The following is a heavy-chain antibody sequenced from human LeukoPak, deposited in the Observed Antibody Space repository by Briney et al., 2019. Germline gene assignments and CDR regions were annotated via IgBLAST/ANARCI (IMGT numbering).Heavy chain of an antibody. CDR3: ARGRDQLLFDY. D-gene: IGHD2-2*01. Sequence: ASVTVSCKASGYTFINYGINWVRQAPGQGLEWMGWISAYNGHTKFAQKLQARVTMTTDTSTSTAYMELRGLRSDDTAVYYGARGRDQLLFDYWGQGTLVTVSS. J-gene: IGHJ4*02. CDR2: ISAYNGHT. V-gene: IGHV1-18*01. CDR1: GYTFINYG.